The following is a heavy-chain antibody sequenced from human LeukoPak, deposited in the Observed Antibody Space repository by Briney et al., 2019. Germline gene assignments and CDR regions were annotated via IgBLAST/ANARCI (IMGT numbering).Heavy chain of an antibody. CDR1: GFTVSSNY. CDR2: IYSGGST. V-gene: IGHV3-66*01. J-gene: IGHJ6*02. Sequence: GGSLRLSCAASGFTVSSNYMSWVRQAPGKGLEWVSVIYSGGSTYYADSVKGRFTISRDNSKNTLYLQMNSLRAEDTAVYYCARDRLGGWYYYGMDVWGQGTTVTVSS. D-gene: IGHD3-16*01. CDR3: ARDRLGGWYYYGMDV.